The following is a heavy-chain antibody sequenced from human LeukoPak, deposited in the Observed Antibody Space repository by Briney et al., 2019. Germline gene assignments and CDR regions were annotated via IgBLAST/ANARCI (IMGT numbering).Heavy chain of an antibody. J-gene: IGHJ4*02. V-gene: IGHV4-34*01. D-gene: IGHD4-17*01. CDR1: GGSFSGYY. Sequence: TSETLSLTCAVYGGSFSGYYWTWIRQPPGKGLEWIGEINHSGSANYNPSLMSRVTISLDTSKNHFSLNLSSVTAADTAVYYCARGQGTVTTHWGQGTLVTVSS. CDR2: INHSGSA. CDR3: ARGQGTVTTH.